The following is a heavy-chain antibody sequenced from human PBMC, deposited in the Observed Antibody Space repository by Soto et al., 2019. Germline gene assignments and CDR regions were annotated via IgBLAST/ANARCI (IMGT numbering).Heavy chain of an antibody. Sequence: PGWSLRLSCAVSGFNFSNFAMHWVLQAPGKGLEWVAVIAYDGNSRYHADSAKGRFTISRDNSKNTLYLQLNSLIIEDTALYFCARDDYDYFFDYWGLGTLVTVSS. CDR1: GFNFSNFA. V-gene: IGHV3-30-3*01. D-gene: IGHD3-16*01. CDR3: ARDDYDYFFDY. J-gene: IGHJ4*02. CDR2: IAYDGNSR.